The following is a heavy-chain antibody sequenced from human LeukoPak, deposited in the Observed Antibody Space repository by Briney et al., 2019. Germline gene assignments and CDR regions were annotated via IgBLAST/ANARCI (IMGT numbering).Heavy chain of an antibody. CDR2: ISYDGSNK. CDR3: ARDRASGDYYDSSGPLDY. CDR1: GFTFSSYA. Sequence: GGSLRLSCAASGFTFSSYAMHWVRQAPGKGLEWVAVISYDGSNKYYADSVKGRFTTSRDNSKNTLYLQMNSLRAEDTAVYYCARDRASGDYYDSSGPLDYWGQGTLVTVSS. V-gene: IGHV3-30-3*01. D-gene: IGHD3-22*01. J-gene: IGHJ4*02.